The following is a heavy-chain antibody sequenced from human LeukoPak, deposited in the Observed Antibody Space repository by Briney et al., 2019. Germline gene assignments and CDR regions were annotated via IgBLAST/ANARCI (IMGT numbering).Heavy chain of an antibody. CDR2: IYYSGST. V-gene: IGHV4-38-2*01. J-gene: IGHJ4*02. Sequence: PSETLSLTCAVSGYSISSGYYWGWIRQPPGKGLEWIGSIYYSGSTHYNPSLKSRVTISVDTSQNQFSLKLSSVTAADTAVYYCARKDSNRYFDYRGQGTLVTVSS. CDR3: ARKDSNRYFDY. D-gene: IGHD3-22*01. CDR1: GYSISSGYY.